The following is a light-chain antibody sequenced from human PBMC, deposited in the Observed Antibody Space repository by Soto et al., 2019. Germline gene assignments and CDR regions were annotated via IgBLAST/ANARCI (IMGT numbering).Light chain of an antibody. CDR3: FSFATANTNV. Sequence: QSALTQPASLSGSPGQSITISCTGTSSDIGAYDYVSWFQQHPGKAPKLMISEVNSRPSGVSNRFSGSKSGNTAYLTISGLQGEDEAEYFCFSFATANTNVFGTGTKLTVL. CDR2: EVN. V-gene: IGLV2-14*01. J-gene: IGLJ1*01. CDR1: SSDIGAYDY.